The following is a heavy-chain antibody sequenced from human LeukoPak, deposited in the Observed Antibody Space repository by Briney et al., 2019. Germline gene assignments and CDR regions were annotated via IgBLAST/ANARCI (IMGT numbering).Heavy chain of an antibody. CDR3: ARVYCSSTSCYVNWFDP. D-gene: IGHD2-2*01. Sequence: SVKVSCTASGGTFSSYAISWVRQAPGQGLEWMGRIIPILGIANYAQKFQGRVTITADKSTSTAYMELSSLRSEDTAVYYCARVYCSSTSCYVNWFDPWGQGTLVTVSS. V-gene: IGHV1-69*04. CDR1: GGTFSSYA. CDR2: IIPILGIA. J-gene: IGHJ5*02.